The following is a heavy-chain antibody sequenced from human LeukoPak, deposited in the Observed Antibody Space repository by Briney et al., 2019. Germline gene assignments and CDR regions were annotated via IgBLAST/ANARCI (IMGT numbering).Heavy chain of an antibody. Sequence: GGSLRLSCAASGFTFSSYWMSWVRQAPGKGLEWVANIKQDGSEKYYVDSVKGRFTISRDNAKNSLYLQMNSLRAEDTAVYYCARDSERVKLYSSSWYYFDYWGQGTLVTVSS. CDR2: IKQDGSEK. CDR1: GFTFSSYW. J-gene: IGHJ4*02. CDR3: ARDSERVKLYSSSWYYFDY. D-gene: IGHD6-13*01. V-gene: IGHV3-7*01.